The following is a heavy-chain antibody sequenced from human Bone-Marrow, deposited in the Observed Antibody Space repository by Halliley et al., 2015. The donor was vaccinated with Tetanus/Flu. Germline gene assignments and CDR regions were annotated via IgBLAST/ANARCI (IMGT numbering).Heavy chain of an antibody. CDR3: ARIDGDPPDGYFDF. CDR2: IYYIGPT. J-gene: IGHJ4*02. Sequence: WVGSIYYIGPTYYNPSLKSRVPVSIDTSKNQFSVNLTSVTPADTAVYYCARIDGDPPDGYFDFWGQGSLVTVSS. V-gene: IGHV4-39*01. D-gene: IGHD3-9*01.